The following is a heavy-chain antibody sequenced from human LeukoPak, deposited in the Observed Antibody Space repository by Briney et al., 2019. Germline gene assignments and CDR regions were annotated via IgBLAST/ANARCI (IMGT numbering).Heavy chain of an antibody. Sequence: PGESLKISCKGSGYSFTSYWIGWVRQMPGKGLEWMGIIYPGDSDTIYSPSFQGQVTISADKSLSTAYLQWSSLKASDTAMYYCARLVGYCSSTSCYTPFDYWGQGTLVTVSS. CDR3: ARLVGYCSSTSCYTPFDY. D-gene: IGHD2-2*02. CDR1: GYSFTSYW. J-gene: IGHJ4*02. CDR2: IYPGDSDT. V-gene: IGHV5-51*01.